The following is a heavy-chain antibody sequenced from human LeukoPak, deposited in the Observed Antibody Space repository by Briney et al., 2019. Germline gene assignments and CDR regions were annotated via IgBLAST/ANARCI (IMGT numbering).Heavy chain of an antibody. CDR3: ARTPGKDDWFDP. J-gene: IGHJ5*02. V-gene: IGHV1-46*01. CDR1: GYTFTSYY. D-gene: IGHD3-10*01. Sequence: ASVKVSCKASGYTFTSYYLHWVRQAPGQGLEWMGIINPSGGGTSYAQMFQGRVTMTRDTSASTAYMELSGLRSEDTAVYYCARTPGKDDWFDPWGQGTLVTVSS. CDR2: INPSGGGT.